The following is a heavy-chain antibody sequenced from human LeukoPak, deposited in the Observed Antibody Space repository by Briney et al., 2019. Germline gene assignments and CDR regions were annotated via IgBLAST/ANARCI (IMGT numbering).Heavy chain of an antibody. CDR2: IDTAGDT. CDR3: AKDRQLLLDY. J-gene: IGHJ4*02. CDR1: GFTFSSYD. Sequence: GGSLRLSCAASGFTFSSYDMHWVRQAPGKGLEWVSAIDTAGDTYYPGSVKGRFTISRDNSKNTLYLQMNSLRAEDTAEYYCAKDRQLLLDYWGQGTLVTVSS. D-gene: IGHD2-2*01. V-gene: IGHV3-13*01.